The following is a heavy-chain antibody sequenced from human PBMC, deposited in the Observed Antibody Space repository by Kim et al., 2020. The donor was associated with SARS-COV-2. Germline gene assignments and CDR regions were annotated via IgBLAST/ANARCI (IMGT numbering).Heavy chain of an antibody. CDR1: GGSISSGGYY. J-gene: IGHJ5*02. D-gene: IGHD6-13*01. V-gene: IGHV4-31*03. CDR3: ARGKYSSSWFDWFDP. CDR2: IYCSGST. Sequence: SETLSLTCTVSGGSISSGGYYWSWIRQHPGKGLEWIGYIYCSGSTYYNPSLKSRVTISVDTSKNQFSLKLSSVTAADTAVYYCARGKYSSSWFDWFDPWGHGALVTVSP.